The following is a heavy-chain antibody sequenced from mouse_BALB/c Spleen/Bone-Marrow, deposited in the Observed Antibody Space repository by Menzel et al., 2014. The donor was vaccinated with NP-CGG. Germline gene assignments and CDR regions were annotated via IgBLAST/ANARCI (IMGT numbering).Heavy chain of an antibody. CDR1: GFTFSSFG. J-gene: IGHJ2*01. D-gene: IGHD4-1*01. CDR3: TRGGNWEDFDY. CDR2: ISNGSSPI. Sequence: DVKLVESGGGLVQPGGSRKLSCAASGFTFSSFGMHWDRQAPEKGLEWVAYISNGSSPIFYADTVKGRFTISRDNPKNTLFLQMTSLRSEDTAMYYCTRGGNWEDFDYWGQGTTLTVSS. V-gene: IGHV5-17*02.